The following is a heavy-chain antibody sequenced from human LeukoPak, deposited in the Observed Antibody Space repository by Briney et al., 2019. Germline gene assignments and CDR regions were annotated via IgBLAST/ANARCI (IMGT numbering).Heavy chain of an antibody. Sequence: PSETLSLTCTVSGGSISSYYWSWIRQPPGKGLEWIGYIYYSGSTNYNPSLKSRVTISVDTSKNQFSLKLSSVTAADTAVYYCARSTGTTLSYFDYWGQGTPVTVSS. CDR2: IYYSGST. CDR1: GGSISSYY. V-gene: IGHV4-59*01. D-gene: IGHD1-1*01. CDR3: ARSTGTTLSYFDY. J-gene: IGHJ4*02.